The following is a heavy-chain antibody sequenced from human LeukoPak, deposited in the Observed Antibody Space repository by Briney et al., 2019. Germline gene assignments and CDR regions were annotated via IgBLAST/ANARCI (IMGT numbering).Heavy chain of an antibody. V-gene: IGHV1-8*01. CDR1: GYTFTSYD. D-gene: IGHD3-9*01. CDR3: ARAGGQIDWLLYRGSRYPSYYYMDV. J-gene: IGHJ6*03. Sequence: ASVKVSCKASGYTFTSYDINWVRQATGQGLEWMGWMNPNSGNTGYAQKFQGRVTMTRNTSISTAYMELSSLRSEDTAVYYCARAGGQIDWLLYRGSRYPSYYYMDVWGKGTTVTVSS. CDR2: MNPNSGNT.